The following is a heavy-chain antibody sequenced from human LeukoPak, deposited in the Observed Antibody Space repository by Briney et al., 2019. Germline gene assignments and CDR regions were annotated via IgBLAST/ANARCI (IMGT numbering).Heavy chain of an antibody. D-gene: IGHD3-22*01. CDR2: IHQSGST. Sequence: SETLCLTCAVSGGSISSDNWWSWVRQPPGKGLEWVGEIHQSGSTNYNPSLKSRVTITVDKSKSQFSLKLGSVTAADTAVYYCARRNYYDNTGYYNNWGRGTLVTVSS. CDR1: GGSISSDNW. V-gene: IGHV4-4*02. J-gene: IGHJ4*02. CDR3: ARRNYYDNTGYYNN.